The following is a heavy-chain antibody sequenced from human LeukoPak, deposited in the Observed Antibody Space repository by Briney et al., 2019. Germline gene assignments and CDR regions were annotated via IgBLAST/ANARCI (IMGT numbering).Heavy chain of an antibody. CDR3: AKDLGGYSYGTLDY. CDR1: GFTFSSYG. J-gene: IGHJ4*02. V-gene: IGHV3-30*02. D-gene: IGHD5-18*01. Sequence: GSLRLSCAASGFTFSSYGMHWVRQAPGKGLEWVAFIRYDGSNKYYADSVKGRFTISRENSKNTLYLQMNSLRTEDTAVYYCAKDLGGYSYGTLDYWGQGTLVTVSS. CDR2: IRYDGSNK.